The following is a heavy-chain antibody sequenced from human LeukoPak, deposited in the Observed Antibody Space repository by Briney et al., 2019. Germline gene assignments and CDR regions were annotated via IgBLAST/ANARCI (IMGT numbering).Heavy chain of an antibody. D-gene: IGHD3-22*01. V-gene: IGHV1-18*01. CDR1: GYTFTSYG. J-gene: IGHJ4*02. Sequence: ASVTVSCTASGYTFTSYGISWVRQAPGQGLEWMGWISAYNGNTNYAQKLQGRVTMTTDTSTSTAYMELRSLRSDDTAVYYCAREYGNYYDSSGYSVDYWGQGTLVTVSS. CDR3: AREYGNYYDSSGYSVDY. CDR2: ISAYNGNT.